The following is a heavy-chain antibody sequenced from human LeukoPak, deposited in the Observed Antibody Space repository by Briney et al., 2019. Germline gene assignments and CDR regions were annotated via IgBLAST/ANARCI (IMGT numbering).Heavy chain of an antibody. V-gene: IGHV4-59*08. CDR3: AITSLGYCSSTSCYDWYFDL. CDR1: GGSISSYY. CDR2: IYYSGST. J-gene: IGHJ2*01. Sequence: SETLSLTCTVSGGSISSYYWSWIRQPPGKGLEWMGYIYYSGSTNYNPSLKSRVTISVDTSKNQFSLKLRSVTGADTPVYYCAITSLGYCSSTSCYDWYFDLWGRGTLVTVSS. D-gene: IGHD2-2*01.